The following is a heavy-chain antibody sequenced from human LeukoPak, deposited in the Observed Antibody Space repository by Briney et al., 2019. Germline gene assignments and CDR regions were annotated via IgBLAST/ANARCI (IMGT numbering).Heavy chain of an antibody. D-gene: IGHD3-22*01. CDR1: GGSISNYY. Sequence: SETLSLTCAVSGGSISNYYWSWIRQPAGKGLEWIGRIYTSGSTNYNPSLKSRVTISVDTSKNQFSLKLSSVTAADTAVYYCAREDVLPHDSSGYLVQFQHWGQGTLVTVSS. V-gene: IGHV4-4*07. CDR2: IYTSGST. J-gene: IGHJ1*01. CDR3: AREDVLPHDSSGYLVQFQH.